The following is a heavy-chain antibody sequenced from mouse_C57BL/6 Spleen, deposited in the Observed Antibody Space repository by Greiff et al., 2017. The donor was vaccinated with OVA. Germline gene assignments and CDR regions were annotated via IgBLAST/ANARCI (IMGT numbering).Heavy chain of an antibody. J-gene: IGHJ3*01. V-gene: IGHV1-74*01. D-gene: IGHD2-5*01. Sequence: QVQLQQPGAELVKPGASVKVSCKASGYTFTSYWMHWVKQRPGQGLEWIGRIHPSDSDTNYNQKFKGKATLTVDKSSSTAYMQLSSLTSEDSAVYYCARRDSNYDGTWFAYWGQGTLVTVSA. CDR3: ARRDSNYDGTWFAY. CDR2: IHPSDSDT. CDR1: GYTFTSYW.